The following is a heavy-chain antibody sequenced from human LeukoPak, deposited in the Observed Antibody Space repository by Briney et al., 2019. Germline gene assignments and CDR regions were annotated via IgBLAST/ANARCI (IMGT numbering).Heavy chain of an antibody. CDR3: ARVGFLEWSPHYYYMDV. J-gene: IGHJ6*03. V-gene: IGHV4-59*02. Sequence: GSLRLSCAASGFTVSSYYWSWVRQPPGKGLEWIGYIYYSGSTNYNPSLKSRVTISVDTSKNQFSLKLSSVTAADTAVYYCARVGFLEWSPHYYYMDVWGKGTTVTVSS. CDR2: IYYSGST. CDR1: GFTVSSYY. D-gene: IGHD3-3*01.